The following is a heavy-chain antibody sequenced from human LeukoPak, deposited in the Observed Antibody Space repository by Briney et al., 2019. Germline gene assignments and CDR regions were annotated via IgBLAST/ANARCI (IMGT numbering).Heavy chain of an antibody. CDR1: GFTFRSYA. V-gene: IGHV3-23*01. CDR3: ARNQQLGGHSYYYYGMDV. J-gene: IGHJ6*02. CDR2: ISGSGGST. D-gene: IGHD3-16*01. Sequence: AGGSLRLSCAASGFTFRSYAMCWVRQAPGKGLEWVSAISGSGGSTYYADSVKGRFTISRDNSKNTLYLQMNSLRADDTAIYYCARNQQLGGHSYYYYGMDVWGQGTTVTVSS.